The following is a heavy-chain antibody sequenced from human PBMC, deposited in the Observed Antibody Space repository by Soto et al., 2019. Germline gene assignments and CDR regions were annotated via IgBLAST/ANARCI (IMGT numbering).Heavy chain of an antibody. CDR3: AKDFTVVVVAATGAFDI. D-gene: IGHD2-15*01. CDR1: GFTFSSYA. CDR2: ISGSGGST. V-gene: IGHV3-23*01. J-gene: IGHJ3*02. Sequence: EVQLLESGGGLVQPGGSLRLSCAASGFTFSSYAMSWVRQAPGKGLEWVSAISGSGGSTYYADSVKGRFTISRDNSKNTLYLQMTSLRAEDTAVYYCAKDFTVVVVAATGAFDIWGQGTMVTVSS.